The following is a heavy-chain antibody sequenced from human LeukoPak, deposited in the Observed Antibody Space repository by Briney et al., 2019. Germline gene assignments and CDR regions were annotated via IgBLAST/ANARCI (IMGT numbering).Heavy chain of an antibody. Sequence: PGGSLRLSCAASGFTFSSYSMNWVRQAPGKGLEWVSSISSSSSYIYYADSVKGRFTISRDNAKNSLYLQMNSLRAEDTAVYYCAREYDFWSGYYSRYYYMDVWGKGTTVTVSS. CDR3: AREYDFWSGYYSRYYYMDV. J-gene: IGHJ6*03. V-gene: IGHV3-21*01. D-gene: IGHD3-3*01. CDR1: GFTFSSYS. CDR2: ISSSSSYI.